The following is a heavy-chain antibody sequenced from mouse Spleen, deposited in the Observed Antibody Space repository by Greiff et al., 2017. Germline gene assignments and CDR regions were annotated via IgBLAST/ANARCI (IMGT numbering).Heavy chain of an antibody. V-gene: IGHV5-12*02. CDR3: ARHGYYDAMDY. CDR1: GFTFSDYY. Sequence: EVMLVESGGGLVQPGGSLKLSCATSGFTFSDYYMSWVRQTPEKRLEWVAYISNGGGSTYYPDTVKGRFTISRDNAKNTLYLQMSRLKSEDTAMYYCARHGYYDAMDYWGQGTSVTVSS. CDR2: ISNGGGST. J-gene: IGHJ4*01. D-gene: IGHD2-2*01.